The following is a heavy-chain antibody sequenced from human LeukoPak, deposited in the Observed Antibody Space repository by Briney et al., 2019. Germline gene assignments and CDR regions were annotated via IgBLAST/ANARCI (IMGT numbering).Heavy chain of an antibody. CDR2: ISGRGSYT. CDR1: GFTFSDYY. CDR3: ARDVAAAVSPTFDY. V-gene: IGHV3-11*05. Sequence: GGSLRLSCAASGFTFSDYYMSWIRQAPGKGLEWVSYISGRGSYTNHADSVKGRFTISRDSAKNSLYLQMNSLRAEDTAIYYCARDVAAAVSPTFDYWGQGSLVTVSS. J-gene: IGHJ4*02. D-gene: IGHD6-13*01.